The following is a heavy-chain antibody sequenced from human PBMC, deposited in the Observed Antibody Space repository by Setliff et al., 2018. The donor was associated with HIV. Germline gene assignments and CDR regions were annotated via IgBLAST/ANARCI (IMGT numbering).Heavy chain of an antibody. D-gene: IGHD5-18*01. CDR3: AKGFRPVDTALVSGPTY. V-gene: IGHV3-23*01. CDR1: GFTFSSYA. CDR2: ITSGGST. Sequence: PGGSLRLSCAASGFTFSSYAMSWVRQTPEKGLEWVSIITSGGSTYYADSAKGRFIISRDNSQNTLYLQMHSLRADDTAIYYCAKGFRPVDTALVSGPTYWGQGIRVTVSS. J-gene: IGHJ4*02.